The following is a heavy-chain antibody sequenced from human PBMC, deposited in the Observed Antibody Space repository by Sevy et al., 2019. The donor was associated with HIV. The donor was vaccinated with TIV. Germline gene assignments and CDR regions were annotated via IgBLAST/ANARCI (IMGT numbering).Heavy chain of an antibody. V-gene: IGHV1-69*13. J-gene: IGHJ6*01. CDR3: ARGAGYSYGLYYYGMDV. D-gene: IGHD5-18*01. Sequence: ASVKVSCKASGGTFSSYAISWVRQAPGQGLEWMGGIIPIFGTANYAQKFQGRVTITADESTSTAYMELSSLRSEDTAVYYCARGAGYSYGLYYYGMDVWGQGTTVTVFS. CDR2: IIPIFGTA. CDR1: GGTFSSYA.